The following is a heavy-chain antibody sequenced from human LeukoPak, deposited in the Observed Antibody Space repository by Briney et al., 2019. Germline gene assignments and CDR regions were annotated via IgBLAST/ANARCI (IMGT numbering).Heavy chain of an antibody. CDR3: ARAYSGYSSRGFDY. V-gene: IGHV3-33*01. J-gene: IGHJ4*02. D-gene: IGHD5-12*01. Sequence: GRSLRLSCEVSGSTFTSYGMHWVRQAPGKGLEWVADIWYDGSNKYYADSVKGRFTISRDNSKNTVFLQMTSLRADDTAVYYCARAYSGYSSRGFDYWGQETLVSVSS. CDR2: IWYDGSNK. CDR1: GSTFTSYG.